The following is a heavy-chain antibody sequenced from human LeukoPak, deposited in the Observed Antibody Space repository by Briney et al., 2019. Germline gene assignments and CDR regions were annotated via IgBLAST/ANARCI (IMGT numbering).Heavy chain of an antibody. Sequence: SETLSLTCTVSGGSISSYYWSWLRQPPGKGLEWIGYIYYSGSTNYNPSLKRRVTISVDTSKNQFSLKLSSVTAADTAVYYCARDSRYSSGWYVQRWFDPWGQGTLVTVSS. V-gene: IGHV4-59*01. D-gene: IGHD6-19*01. J-gene: IGHJ5*02. CDR1: GGSISSYY. CDR3: ARDSRYSSGWYVQRWFDP. CDR2: IYYSGST.